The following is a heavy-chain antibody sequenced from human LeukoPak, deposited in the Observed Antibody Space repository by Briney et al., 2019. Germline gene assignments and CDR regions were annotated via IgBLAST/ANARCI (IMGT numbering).Heavy chain of an antibody. CDR1: GFTFDDYG. D-gene: IGHD3-10*01. V-gene: IGHV3-20*04. J-gene: IGHJ4*02. CDR2: INWNGDST. Sequence: SGGSLRLSCAASGFTFDDYGMSWVRQAPGKGLEWVSAINWNGDSTGYADSVKGRFTISRDNSRNTLYLQMNSLRAEDTAVYYCARHLLWFGELSGGFDYWGQGTLVTVSS. CDR3: ARHLLWFGELSGGFDY.